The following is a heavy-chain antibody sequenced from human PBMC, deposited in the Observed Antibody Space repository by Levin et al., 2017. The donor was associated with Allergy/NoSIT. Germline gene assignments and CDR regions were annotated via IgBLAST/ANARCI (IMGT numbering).Heavy chain of an antibody. CDR1: GFTFSSYS. J-gene: IGHJ4*02. V-gene: IGHV3-21*01. CDR3: ARVRGSGTPAFDY. Sequence: SCAASGFTFSSYSMNWVRQAPGKGLEWVSSISSSSSYIYYADSVKGRFTISRDNAKNSLYLQMNSLRAEDTAVYYCARVRGSGTPAFDYWGQGTLVTVSS. D-gene: IGHD3-10*01. CDR2: ISSSSSYI.